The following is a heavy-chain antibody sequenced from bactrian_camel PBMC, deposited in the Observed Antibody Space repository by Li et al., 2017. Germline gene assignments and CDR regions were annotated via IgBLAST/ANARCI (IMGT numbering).Heavy chain of an antibody. D-gene: IGHD5*01. Sequence: LVESGGGLVQSGGSLRLSCAASGFSFSLNHMYWVRQAPGKGFEWVSQISSDGARPDYADSAKGRFTISRDNAKNTLYLQMHNLKPEDTAEYYCATFESYLGWNEYNYWGQGTQVTVS. CDR3: ATFESYLGWNEYNY. CDR2: ISSDGARP. V-gene: IGHV3S40*01. J-gene: IGHJ4*01. CDR1: GFSFSLNH.